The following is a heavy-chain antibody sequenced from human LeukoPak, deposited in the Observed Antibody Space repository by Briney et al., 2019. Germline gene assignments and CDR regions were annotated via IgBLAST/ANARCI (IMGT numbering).Heavy chain of an antibody. D-gene: IGHD3-3*01. Sequence: SETLSLACAVYGESFSGYYWTWIRQPPGKGLEWIGEIIDTGSTKYNSSLKSRVTISVDTSKNEFSLNLTSVTAADTAVYYCARGLASGYPPIPFDYWGQGTLVTVSS. CDR1: GESFSGYY. V-gene: IGHV4-34*12. CDR3: ARGLASGYPPIPFDY. CDR2: IIDTGST. J-gene: IGHJ4*02.